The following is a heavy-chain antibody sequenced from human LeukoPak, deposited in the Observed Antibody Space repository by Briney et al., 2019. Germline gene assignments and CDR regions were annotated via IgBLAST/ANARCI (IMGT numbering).Heavy chain of an antibody. D-gene: IGHD1-1*01. CDR1: GGTFISYA. CDR2: IIPIFGTA. V-gene: IGHV1-69*01. Sequence: GSSVKVSCKASGGTFISYAISWVRQAPGQGLEWMGGIIPIFGTANYAQKFQGRVTITADESTSTAYMELSSLRSEDTAVYYCARAPVRGWNDEISGMDVWGQGTTVTVSS. J-gene: IGHJ6*02. CDR3: ARAPVRGWNDEISGMDV.